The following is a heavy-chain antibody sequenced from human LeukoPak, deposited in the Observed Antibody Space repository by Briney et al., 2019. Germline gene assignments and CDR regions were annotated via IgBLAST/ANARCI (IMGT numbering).Heavy chain of an antibody. Sequence: GGSLRLSCAASGFTLDDYAMHWVRQAPGKGLEWVSGISWNSGSIGYADSVKGRFTISRDNSKNTLYLQMNSLRAEDTAVYYCARDTYYDFWSGYHNYYYYGMDVWGQGTTVTVSS. V-gene: IGHV3-9*01. D-gene: IGHD3-3*01. CDR3: ARDTYYDFWSGYHNYYYYGMDV. CDR1: GFTLDDYA. J-gene: IGHJ6*02. CDR2: ISWNSGSI.